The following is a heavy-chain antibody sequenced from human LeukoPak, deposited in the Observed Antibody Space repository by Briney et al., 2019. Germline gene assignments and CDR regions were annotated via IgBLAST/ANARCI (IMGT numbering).Heavy chain of an antibody. CDR1: GFTFSYYG. V-gene: IGHV3-30*19. Sequence: GGSLRLSCAASGFTFSYYGMHWVRQAPGKGLEWVAVISYDGSNKYYADSVKGRFTISRDNSKNTLYLQMNSLRAEDTAVYYCARDLYDDYDLDAFDIWGQGTMVTVSS. D-gene: IGHD4-17*01. CDR2: ISYDGSNK. J-gene: IGHJ3*02. CDR3: ARDLYDDYDLDAFDI.